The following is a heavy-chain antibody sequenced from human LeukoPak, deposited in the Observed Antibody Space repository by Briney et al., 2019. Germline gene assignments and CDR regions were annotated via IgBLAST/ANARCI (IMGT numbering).Heavy chain of an antibody. Sequence: GSLRLSCAASGFTFSSFAVSWVRQAPGKGQEWVSGISSSGANTHYADSVRGRFTISKDDSNNTPYLQMASLRPEDTAIYYCAKDSSMWFGILVNYFDYLGQGTLVSVSS. CDR3: AKDSSMWFGILVNYFDY. CDR1: GFTFSSFA. CDR2: ISSSGANT. D-gene: IGHD3-10*01. J-gene: IGHJ4*02. V-gene: IGHV3-23*01.